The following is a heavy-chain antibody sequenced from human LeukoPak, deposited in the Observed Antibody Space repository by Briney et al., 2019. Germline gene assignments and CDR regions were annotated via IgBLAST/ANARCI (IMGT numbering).Heavy chain of an antibody. V-gene: IGHV3-15*01. D-gene: IGHD5-18*01. CDR3: TTEWIQLWYFDY. Sequence: GGSLRLSCAASGFTFSNAWMSWVRQAPGKGLEWVGRIKSKTDGGTTDYAAPVKGRFITSRDDSKNTLYLQMNSLKTEDTAVYYCTTEWIQLWYFDYWGQGTLVTVSS. CDR1: GFTFSNAW. CDR2: IKSKTDGGTT. J-gene: IGHJ4*02.